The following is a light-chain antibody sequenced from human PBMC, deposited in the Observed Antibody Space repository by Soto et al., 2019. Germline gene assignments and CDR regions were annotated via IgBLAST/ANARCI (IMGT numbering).Light chain of an antibody. CDR2: GAS. J-gene: IGKJ4*01. CDR1: ESVGRN. CDR3: QQFGGSPRLS. Sequence: EIVMTHSPATLSLSPGERATLSFSSSESVGRNLAWYQQKPGQAPRLLIYGASTRATAIPDRFSGSGSGTDFTLTISRLEPEDSAVYYCQQFGGSPRLSFGGGTKVDI. V-gene: IGKV3-20*01.